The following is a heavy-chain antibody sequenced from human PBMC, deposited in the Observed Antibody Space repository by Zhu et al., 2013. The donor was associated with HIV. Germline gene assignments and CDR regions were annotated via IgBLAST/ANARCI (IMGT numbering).Heavy chain of an antibody. CDR1: GFTFSSYA. V-gene: IGHV3-74*02. D-gene: IGHD4-17*01. CDR2: INSDGSST. J-gene: IGHJ4*02. Sequence: EVQLLESGGGLVQPGGSLRLSCAASGFTFSSYAMSWVRQAPGKGLEWVSRINSDGSSTSYADSVKGRFTISRDNAKNTLYLQMNSLRAEDTAVYYCARYSRYGEDYWGQGTLVTVSS. CDR3: ARYSRYGEDY.